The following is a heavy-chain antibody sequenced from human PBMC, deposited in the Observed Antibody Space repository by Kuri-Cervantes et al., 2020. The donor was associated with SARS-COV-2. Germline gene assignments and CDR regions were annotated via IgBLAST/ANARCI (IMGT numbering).Heavy chain of an antibody. J-gene: IGHJ3*02. Sequence: ETLSLTCAASGFTFSSYAMSWVRQAPGKGLEWVSAISGSGGSTYYADSVKGRFTISRDNSKNTLYLQMNSLRAEDTAVYYCAREKLGIGAFDIWGQGTMVTVSS. CDR3: AREKLGIGAFDI. V-gene: IGHV3-23*01. CDR1: GFTFSSYA. CDR2: ISGSGGST. D-gene: IGHD7-27*01.